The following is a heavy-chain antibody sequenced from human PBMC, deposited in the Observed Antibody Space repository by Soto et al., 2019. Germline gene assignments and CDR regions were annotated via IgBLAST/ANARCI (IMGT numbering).Heavy chain of an antibody. Sequence: SVKVSCKASGGTFSSYAISWVRQAPGQGLEWMGGIIPIFGTANYAQKFQGRVTITADKSTSTAYMELSSLRSEDTAVYYCARAALGLNYFDYWGQGTLVTVSS. D-gene: IGHD7-27*01. CDR3: ARAALGLNYFDY. J-gene: IGHJ4*02. CDR2: IIPIFGTA. CDR1: GGTFSSYA. V-gene: IGHV1-69*06.